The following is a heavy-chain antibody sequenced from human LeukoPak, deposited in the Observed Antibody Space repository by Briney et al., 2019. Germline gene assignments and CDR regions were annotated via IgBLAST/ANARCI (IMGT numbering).Heavy chain of an antibody. D-gene: IGHD3-22*01. V-gene: IGHV4-4*07. J-gene: IGHJ4*02. CDR1: GGSISSYY. Sequence: SETLSLTCTVSGGSISSYYWSWIRQPAGKGLEWIGRIYTSGSTNYNPSLKSRVTISVDKSKNQFSLKLSSVTAADTAVYYCARVSLRNSFDFWGQGTLVTVSS. CDR2: IYTSGST. CDR3: ARVSLRNSFDF.